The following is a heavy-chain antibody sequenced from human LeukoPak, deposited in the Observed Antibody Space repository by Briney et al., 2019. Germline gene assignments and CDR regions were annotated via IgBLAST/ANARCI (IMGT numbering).Heavy chain of an antibody. CDR1: GFTFRDYP. CDR3: ARSPGFPFGQMDV. D-gene: IGHD1-14*01. J-gene: IGHJ6*04. V-gene: IGHV3-30-3*01. Sequence: PGGSLRLSCAASGFTFRDYPMYWVRQAPGKGLGWVAVISYDASNDFYGDSVRGRFTISRDNARNTVYLQMDSLKTDDTAVYYCARSPGFPFGQMDVWGKGTMVIVSS. CDR2: ISYDASND.